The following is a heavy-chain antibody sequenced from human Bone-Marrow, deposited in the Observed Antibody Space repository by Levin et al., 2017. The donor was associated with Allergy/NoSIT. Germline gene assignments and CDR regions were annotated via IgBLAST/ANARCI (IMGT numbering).Heavy chain of an antibody. CDR3: ARVHYDFWSGYYMAYYFDY. CDR2: INPNSGGT. J-gene: IGHJ4*02. Sequence: GASVKVSCKASGYTFTGYYMHWVRQAPGQGLEWMGRINPNSGGTNYAQKFQGRVTMTRDTSISTAYMELSRLRSDDTAVYYCARVHYDFWSGYYMAYYFDYWGQGTLVTVSS. CDR1: GYTFTGYY. D-gene: IGHD3-3*01. V-gene: IGHV1-2*06.